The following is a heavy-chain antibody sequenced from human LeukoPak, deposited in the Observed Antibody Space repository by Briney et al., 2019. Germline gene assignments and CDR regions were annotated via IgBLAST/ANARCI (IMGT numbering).Heavy chain of an antibody. V-gene: IGHV3-53*01. Sequence: GGSLRLSCAASGYTVSSNCMSWVRQAPGKGLEWVSVISSDDRTYYADSVKGRFTISRDNSKNTLYLQMNSLRAEDTAVYYCAGDSGTSVYGSVDIWGQEAMLSVSS. CDR1: GYTVSSNC. D-gene: IGHD3-10*01. CDR2: ISSDDRT. CDR3: AGDSGTSVYGSVDI. J-gene: IGHJ3*02.